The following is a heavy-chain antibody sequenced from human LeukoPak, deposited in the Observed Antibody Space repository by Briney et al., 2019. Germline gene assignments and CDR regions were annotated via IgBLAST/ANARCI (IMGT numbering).Heavy chain of an antibody. CDR3: AKEGITIFGVVIPLDY. CDR2: ISGSGGST. CDR1: GFTFSSYA. D-gene: IGHD3-3*01. V-gene: IGHV3-23*01. J-gene: IGHJ4*02. Sequence: GGSLRLSCAASGFTFSSYAMSWARQAPGKGLEWVSAISGSGGSTYYADSVKGRFTISRDNSKNTLYLQMNSLRAEDTAVYYCAKEGITIFGVVIPLDYWGQGTLVTVSS.